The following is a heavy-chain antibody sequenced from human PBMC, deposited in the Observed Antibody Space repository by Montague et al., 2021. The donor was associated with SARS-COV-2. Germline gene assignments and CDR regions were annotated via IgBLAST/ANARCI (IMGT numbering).Heavy chain of an antibody. CDR2: IHYSGST. D-gene: IGHD2-15*01. V-gene: IGHV4-31*03. CDR3: ARLTAGYCSGGSCYWGTGFDY. CDR1: GGSISSGGYY. Sequence: TLSLTCTVSGGSISSGGYYWSWLRQHPGKGLEWIGYIHYSGSTYYNPSLKSRVTISVDTSKNQFSLKLSSVTAADTAVYYCARLTAGYCSGGSCYWGTGFDYWGQGTLVTVSS. J-gene: IGHJ4*02.